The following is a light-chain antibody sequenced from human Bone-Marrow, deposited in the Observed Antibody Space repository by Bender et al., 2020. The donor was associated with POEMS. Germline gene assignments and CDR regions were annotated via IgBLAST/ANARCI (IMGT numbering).Light chain of an antibody. CDR1: SSDVGSYTY. CDR2: DVS. CDR3: QSFDNFIPWV. Sequence: QSALTQPASVSGSPGQSITISCTGASSDVGSYTYVSWYQQHPTKAPKLIIYDVSLRPSEVSNRFSGSKSGNTATLTVSGLQAEDEADYYCQSFDNFIPWVFGGGTKLTVL. J-gene: IGLJ3*02. V-gene: IGLV2-14*01.